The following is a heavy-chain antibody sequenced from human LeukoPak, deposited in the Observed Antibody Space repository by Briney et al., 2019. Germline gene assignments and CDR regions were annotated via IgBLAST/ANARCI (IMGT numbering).Heavy chain of an antibody. V-gene: IGHV4-4*07. D-gene: IGHD3-9*01. CDR2: ISFSDGT. Sequence: SETLSLTCTVSGGSITSHSWSWIRQSAGGRREWIGRISFSDGTNYSPSLKSRVSMSLDASKNQFSLKLTSVTAADTAVYYCARIRRHNYDWYADDSWGQGALVTVSS. CDR3: ARIRRHNYDWYADDS. J-gene: IGHJ4*02. CDR1: GGSITSHS.